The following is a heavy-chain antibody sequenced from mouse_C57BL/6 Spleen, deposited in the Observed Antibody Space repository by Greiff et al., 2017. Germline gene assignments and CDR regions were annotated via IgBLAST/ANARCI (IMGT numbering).Heavy chain of an antibody. CDR3: ARGRYYGSGYAMDY. CDR1: GYTFTDYN. D-gene: IGHD1-1*01. V-gene: IGHV1-18*01. Sequence: EVKLMESGPELVKPGASVKIPCKASGYTFTDYNMDWVKQSHGKSLEWIGDINPNNGGTIYNQKFKGKATLTVDKSSSTAYMELRSLTSEDTAVYYCARGRYYGSGYAMDYWGQGTSVTVSS. CDR2: INPNNGGT. J-gene: IGHJ4*01.